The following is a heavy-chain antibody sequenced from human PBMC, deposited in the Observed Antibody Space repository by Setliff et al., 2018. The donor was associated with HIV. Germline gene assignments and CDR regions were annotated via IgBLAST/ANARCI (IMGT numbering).Heavy chain of an antibody. CDR2: IYYSGST. V-gene: IGHV4-59*01. J-gene: IGHJ5*02. CDR3: ARSEGIAWFDP. CDR1: GGSISSYY. D-gene: IGHD3-3*01. Sequence: PSETLSLTCTVSGGSISSYYWSWIRQPPGKRLEWIGYIYYSGSTNYNPSLKGRVTISVDTSKNQFSLKLSSVTAADTAVYYCARSEGIAWFDPWGQGTLVTVSS.